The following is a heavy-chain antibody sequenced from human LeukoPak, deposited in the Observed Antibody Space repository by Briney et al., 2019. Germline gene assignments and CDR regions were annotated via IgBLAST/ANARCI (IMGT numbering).Heavy chain of an antibody. Sequence: ASVKVSCKASGYTFTDYYMHWVRQAPGQGFEWMGWINPNDGVTNYAQKFQGRVTMTRGTSISTAHMEVGRLRSDDTAVYYCARANFLYCSSTTCLFDYWGQGTLVTVSS. D-gene: IGHD2-2*01. CDR1: GYTFTDYY. CDR2: INPNDGVT. CDR3: ARANFLYCSSTTCLFDY. V-gene: IGHV1-2*02. J-gene: IGHJ4*02.